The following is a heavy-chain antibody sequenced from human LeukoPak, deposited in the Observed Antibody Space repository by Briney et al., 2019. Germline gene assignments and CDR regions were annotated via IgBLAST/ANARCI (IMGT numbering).Heavy chain of an antibody. CDR2: ISSSSSYI. CDR3: AREGAAAAPY. CDR1: GFTFSSYN. J-gene: IGHJ4*02. V-gene: IGHV3-21*01. D-gene: IGHD6-13*01. Sequence: GGSLRLSCVASGFTFSSYNMNWVRQAPGKGLEWVSSISSSSSYIYYADSVKGRFTISRDNAKNSLYLQMNSLRAEDTAMYYCAREGAAAAPYWGQGTLVTVSS.